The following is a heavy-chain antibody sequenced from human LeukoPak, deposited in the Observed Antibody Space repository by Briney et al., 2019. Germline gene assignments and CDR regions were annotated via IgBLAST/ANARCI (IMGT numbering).Heavy chain of an antibody. CDR3: ARGRGPYCGGDCPLDY. J-gene: IGHJ4*02. Sequence: ASVNVSCKASGYTFSNYGINWVRQAPGQGLECMGWISTHICNTNYAQKFHGRVTMTTDTSTSTVYMELRSLLSDDTAVYYCARGRGPYCGGDCPLDYWGQGTLVTVPS. CDR1: GYTFSNYG. CDR2: ISTHICNT. V-gene: IGHV1-18*01. D-gene: IGHD2-21*02.